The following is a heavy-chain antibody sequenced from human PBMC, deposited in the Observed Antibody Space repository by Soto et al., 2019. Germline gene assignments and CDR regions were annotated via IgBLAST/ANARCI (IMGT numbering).Heavy chain of an antibody. J-gene: IGHJ4*02. Sequence: SETLSLTCTVSGGSISSYYWSWIRQPPGKGLEWIGSTNYNPSLKSRVTISVDTSKNQFSLKLSSVTAADTAMYYCAGTRFMVRGGGFDYWGQGTLVTRLL. CDR3: AGTRFMVRGGGFDY. V-gene: IGHV4-59*01. D-gene: IGHD3-10*01. CDR2: T. CDR1: GGSISSYY.